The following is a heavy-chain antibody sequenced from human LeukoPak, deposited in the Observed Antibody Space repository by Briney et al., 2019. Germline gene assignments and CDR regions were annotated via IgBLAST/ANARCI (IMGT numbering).Heavy chain of an antibody. V-gene: IGHV3-23*03. CDR1: GFIVSSSY. Sequence: AGGSLRLSCAASGFIVSSSYMSWVRQAPGQGLEWVSVIYSDGGTSFAGNTYYADSVEGRFTVSRDNSKNTLYLQMNSLRTEDAAVYYCARDGSTGWHYFEYWGQGTLVTVSS. CDR2: IYSDGGT. CDR3: ARDGSTGWHYFEY. J-gene: IGHJ4*02. D-gene: IGHD6-19*01.